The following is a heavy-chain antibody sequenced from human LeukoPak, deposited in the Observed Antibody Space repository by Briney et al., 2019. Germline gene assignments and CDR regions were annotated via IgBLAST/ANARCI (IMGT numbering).Heavy chain of an antibody. D-gene: IGHD3-9*01. CDR2: IYHSGST. J-gene: IGHJ3*02. CDR1: GGSISSGGYS. V-gene: IGHV4-30-2*01. Sequence: ASQTLSLTCAVSGGSISSGGYSWSWVRPPPGKGLEWSGYIYHSGSTYYNPSLKSRVTISVDRSKNQFSLKLSSVTAADTAVYYCARGQMTGFDIWGQGTMVTVSS. CDR3: ARGQMTGFDI.